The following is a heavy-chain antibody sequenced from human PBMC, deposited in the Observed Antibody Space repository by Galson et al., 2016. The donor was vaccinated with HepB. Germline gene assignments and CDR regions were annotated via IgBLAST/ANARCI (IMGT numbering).Heavy chain of an antibody. CDR2: INWADDK. CDR1: GFSLSTSGVS. CDR3: ARVRGHSGWRGAYDY. Sequence: PALVKPKQTLTLTCTFSGFSLSTSGVSVSWFRQPPGKALEWLALINWADDKYYLTSLKTRLTFSKDRSKNQVVLRMTNVDPADTATYHCARVRGHSGWRGAYDYWGQGALVTVSS. J-gene: IGHJ4*02. D-gene: IGHD6-19*01. V-gene: IGHV2-70*01.